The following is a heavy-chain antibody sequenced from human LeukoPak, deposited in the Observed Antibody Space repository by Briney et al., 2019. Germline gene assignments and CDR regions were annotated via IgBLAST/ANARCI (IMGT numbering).Heavy chain of an antibody. Sequence: GGSLRLSCAASGFTFSSYWMHWVRQAPGKGLVWVSRISSDGSSTSYADSVKGRFTISRDNAKNTLYLQMNSLRAEGTAVYYCARAYGSGSYLEYYFDYWGQGTLVTVSS. CDR3: ARAYGSGSYLEYYFDY. V-gene: IGHV3-74*01. CDR2: ISSDGSST. D-gene: IGHD3-10*01. J-gene: IGHJ4*02. CDR1: GFTFSSYW.